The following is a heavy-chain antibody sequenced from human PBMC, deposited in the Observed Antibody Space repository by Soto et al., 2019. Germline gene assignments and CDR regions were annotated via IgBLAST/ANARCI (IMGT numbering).Heavy chain of an antibody. CDR1: GFTFSSYA. Sequence: QVQLVESGGGVVQPGRSLRLSCAASGFTFSSYAMPWVRQAPGKGLEWVAVISYDGSNKYYADSVKGRFTISRDNSKNTLYLQMNSLRAEDTAVYYCARASARLRYGANYYYYYGIDVWGQGTTVTVSS. J-gene: IGHJ6*02. CDR3: ARASARLRYGANYYYYYGIDV. CDR2: ISYDGSNK. D-gene: IGHD5-12*01. V-gene: IGHV3-30-3*01.